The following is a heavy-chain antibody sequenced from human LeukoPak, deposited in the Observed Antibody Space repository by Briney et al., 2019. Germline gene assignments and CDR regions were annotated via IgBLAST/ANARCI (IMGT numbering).Heavy chain of an antibody. CDR1: GFTFSSYA. CDR3: ARVRGVIYYYYGMDV. V-gene: IGHV3-30-3*01. Sequence: GRSLRLSCAASGFTFSSYAMHWVRQAPGKGLEWVAVISYDESNKYCADSVKGRFTISRDNSKNTLYLQMNSLRAEDTAVYYCARVRGVIYYYYGMDVWGQGATVTVSS. J-gene: IGHJ6*02. CDR2: ISYDESNK. D-gene: IGHD3-10*01.